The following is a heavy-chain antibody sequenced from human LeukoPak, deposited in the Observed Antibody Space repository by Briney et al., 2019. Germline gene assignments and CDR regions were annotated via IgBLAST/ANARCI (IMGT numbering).Heavy chain of an antibody. CDR3: ARVQWLSRGYYFDY. D-gene: IGHD3-22*01. V-gene: IGHV3-21*01. J-gene: IGHJ4*02. CDR1: GFTFSSYS. CDR2: ISSSSSYI. Sequence: PGGSLRLSCAASGFTFSSYSMNWVRQAPGKGLEWVSSISSSSSYIYYADSVKGRFTISRDNAKNSLYLQMNSLRAEDTAVYYCARVQWLSRGYYFDYWGQGTLVTVSS.